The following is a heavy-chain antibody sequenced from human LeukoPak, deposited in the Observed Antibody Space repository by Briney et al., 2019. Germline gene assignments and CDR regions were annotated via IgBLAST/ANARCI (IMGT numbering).Heavy chain of an antibody. CDR1: GFTFSNYW. CDR2: IKQDGSEK. V-gene: IGHV3-7*01. CDR3: ARAPFTRIVATNSIDY. J-gene: IGHJ4*02. Sequence: PGGSLRLSCAASGFTFSNYWMNWVRQAPGKGLEWVANIKQDGSEKYYLDSVKGRFTISRDNAKNSLYLQMNSLRAEDTAVYYCARAPFTRIVATNSIDYWGQGTLVTVSS. D-gene: IGHD5-12*01.